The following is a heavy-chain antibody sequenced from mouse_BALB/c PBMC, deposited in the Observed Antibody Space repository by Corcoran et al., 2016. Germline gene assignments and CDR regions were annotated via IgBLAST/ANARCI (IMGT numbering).Heavy chain of an antibody. Sequence: QIQLVQSGPELKKPGETVKISCKASGYTFTNYGMNWVKQAPGKGLKWMGWINTYTGEPTYADDFKGRFAFSLETSASTAYLQINNLKNEDTATYFGARALYYDYDGFAYWGQGTLVTVSA. CDR1: GYTFTNYG. V-gene: IGHV9-3-1*01. J-gene: IGHJ3*01. CDR2: INTYTGEP. D-gene: IGHD2-4*01. CDR3: ARALYYDYDGFAY.